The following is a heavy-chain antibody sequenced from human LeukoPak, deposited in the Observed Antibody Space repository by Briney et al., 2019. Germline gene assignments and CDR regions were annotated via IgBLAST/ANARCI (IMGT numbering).Heavy chain of an antibody. CDR2: ISGSGDNT. J-gene: IGHJ4*02. Sequence: GGSLTLSCAASGFTFSSYAMSWVRQAPGKGLEWVSGISGSGDNTYYADSVKGRFTISRDNSKNTLYVQVNSLGTEDTAAYYCAKGSYYDSSGSLYFDYWGQGTLVTVSS. CDR3: AKGSYYDSSGSLYFDY. D-gene: IGHD3-22*01. CDR1: GFTFSSYA. V-gene: IGHV3-23*01.